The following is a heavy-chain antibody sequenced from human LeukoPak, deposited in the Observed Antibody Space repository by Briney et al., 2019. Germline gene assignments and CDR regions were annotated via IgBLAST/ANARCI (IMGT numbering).Heavy chain of an antibody. Sequence: GGSLRLSCAASGFTFSSYAMSWVRQAPGKGLEWVSYISSSGSTIYYADSVKGRFTISRDNAKNSLYLQMNSLRAEDAAVYYCASGHYDFWSGYQYYFDYWGQGTLVTVSS. J-gene: IGHJ4*02. D-gene: IGHD3-3*01. CDR1: GFTFSSYA. CDR3: ASGHYDFWSGYQYYFDY. CDR2: ISSSGSTI. V-gene: IGHV3-48*04.